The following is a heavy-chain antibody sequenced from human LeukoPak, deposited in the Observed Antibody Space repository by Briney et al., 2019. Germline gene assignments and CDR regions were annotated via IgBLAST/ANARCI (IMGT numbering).Heavy chain of an antibody. CDR1: GYSISRYDY. D-gene: IGHD1-26*01. J-gene: IGHJ4*02. Sequence: SETLSLTCDVSGYSISRYDYWGWIRQPPGKGREWIGNIFHTGTTYYNPSFRSRVTMSVDTSKSQFSLRLSSLTAVDMAVYYCVRDSSVGPPPGWWGQGTLVTVSS. CDR2: IFHTGTT. CDR3: VRDSSVGPPPGW. V-gene: IGHV4-38-2*02.